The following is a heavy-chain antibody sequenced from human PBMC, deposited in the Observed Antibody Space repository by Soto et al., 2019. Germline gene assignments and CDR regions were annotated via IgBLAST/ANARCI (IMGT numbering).Heavy chain of an antibody. Sequence: QITLKESGPTLVKPTQTLTLTCTFFGFSLTSTAVRANWIRQPPGKALQCLALIYWDDVNHYSPSLKSRLTMTEETSKDQVVLTMTDMDPVDIATYYCPHGSGWLCDYWGQGILVTVSS. CDR3: PHGSGWLCDY. CDR2: IYWDDVN. V-gene: IGHV2-5*02. J-gene: IGHJ4*02. CDR1: GFSLTSTAVR. D-gene: IGHD6-19*01.